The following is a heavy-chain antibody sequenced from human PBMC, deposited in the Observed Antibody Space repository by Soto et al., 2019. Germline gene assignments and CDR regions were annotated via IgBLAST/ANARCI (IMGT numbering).Heavy chain of an antibody. CDR2: ISAYNGNT. J-gene: IGHJ6*02. CDR1: GYTFTSYG. D-gene: IGHD3-3*01. Sequence: ASVKVSCKASGYTFTSYGISWVRQAPVQGLEWLGWISAYNGNTNYAQKLQGRVTMTTDTSTSTAYMELRSLRSDDTAVYYCERVMSCYSLYYYYYGMDVWGQGTTVTVSS. V-gene: IGHV1-18*01. CDR3: ERVMSCYSLYYYYYGMDV.